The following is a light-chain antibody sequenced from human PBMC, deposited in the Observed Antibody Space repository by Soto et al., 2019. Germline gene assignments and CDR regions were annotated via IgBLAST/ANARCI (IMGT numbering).Light chain of an antibody. CDR2: DAS. V-gene: IGKV3-15*01. CDR1: QSVSSN. CDR3: QQYNNWPLT. Sequence: EIVLTQSPATLSVSPGETATLSCRASQSVSSNLAWYQQRPGQAPRLLIYDASTRATGIPARFSGSGSGTEFTLTISSLQSEDFALYYCQQYNNWPLTFGGGTKVEIK. J-gene: IGKJ4*01.